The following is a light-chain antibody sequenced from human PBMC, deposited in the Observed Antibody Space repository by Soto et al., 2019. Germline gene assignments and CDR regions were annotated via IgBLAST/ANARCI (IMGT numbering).Light chain of an antibody. CDR3: RHYGSSPPMYT. CDR1: QSVNNIY. Sequence: DIVLTQSPGTLSLSPGERASLSCRASQSVNNIYLAWYQQKPGQAPRLLIYGASSRATGIPDRFSGSGSGTDFTLTISRLEPEDFAVYYWRHYGSSPPMYTFGQGTKLEIK. CDR2: GAS. J-gene: IGKJ2*01. V-gene: IGKV3-20*01.